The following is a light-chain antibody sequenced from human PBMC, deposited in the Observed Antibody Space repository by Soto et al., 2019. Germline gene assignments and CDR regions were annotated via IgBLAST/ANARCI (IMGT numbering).Light chain of an antibody. Sequence: EMVMTQSPATLSVSPGERVTLSCRASESVHSNLAWYQQKPGQGPSLLIYYASTRVTGVPDRFSGSGSGTEFTLTISSLQSEDFGVYYCQHYSNWPPTFGPGTTLEIK. V-gene: IGKV3-15*01. J-gene: IGKJ3*01. CDR1: ESVHSN. CDR2: YAS. CDR3: QHYSNWPPT.